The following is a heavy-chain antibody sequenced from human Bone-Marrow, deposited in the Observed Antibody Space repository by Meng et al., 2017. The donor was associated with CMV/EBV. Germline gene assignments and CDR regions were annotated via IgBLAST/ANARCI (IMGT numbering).Heavy chain of an antibody. J-gene: IGHJ4*02. CDR2: ISPNSGGT. Sequence: CESSGYTFTDYYIHWVRQAPGQGLEWMGWISPNSGGTKTSQKFQGRVTMTTDTSINAAYMELNRLTYDDVAVFYCARGFHSGSFQFFDHWGQGTLVTVSS. CDR1: GYTFTDYY. CDR3: ARGFHSGSFQFFDH. D-gene: IGHD1-26*01. V-gene: IGHV1-2*02.